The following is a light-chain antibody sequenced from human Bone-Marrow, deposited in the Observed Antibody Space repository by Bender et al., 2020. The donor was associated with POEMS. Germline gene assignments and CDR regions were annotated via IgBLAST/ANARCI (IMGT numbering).Light chain of an antibody. J-gene: IGLJ2*01. CDR1: SSDVGAYNF. V-gene: IGLV2-23*01. Sequence: QSALTQPASVSGSPGQSVTISCTGTSSDVGAYNFVSWYQQHPGKAPKLMIYEGTKRPSGVSNRFSGSKSGNTASLTISGLQAEDEADYYCCSYAGITTLVFGGGTKLTVL. CDR3: CSYAGITTLV. CDR2: EGT.